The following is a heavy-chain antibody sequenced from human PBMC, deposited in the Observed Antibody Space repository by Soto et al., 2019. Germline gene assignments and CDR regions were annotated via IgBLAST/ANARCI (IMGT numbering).Heavy chain of an antibody. J-gene: IGHJ6*02. V-gene: IGHV3-23*01. D-gene: IGHD6-13*01. CDR1: GFTFSSYA. Sequence: EVQLLESGGGLVQPGGSLRLSCAASGFTFSSYAMCWVRQAPGKGLEWVSSLRVSGDRTYYADSVKGRFTISRDNPRNTLHLQMNSLRAEDTAVYYCAREWQHRDYYYGMDVWGQGTTVTVSS. CDR3: AREWQHRDYYYGMDV. CDR2: LRVSGDRT.